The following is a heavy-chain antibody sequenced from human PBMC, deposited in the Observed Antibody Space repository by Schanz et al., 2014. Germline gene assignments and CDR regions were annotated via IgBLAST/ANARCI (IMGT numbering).Heavy chain of an antibody. CDR2: ISNTGTFI. V-gene: IGHV3-11*01. D-gene: IGHD1-1*01. CDR3: VRDAYLQIRGTVFDS. Sequence: QVQLVESGGGLVKPGGSLRLSCAASGFTFSDHYMAWIRQAPGKGLEWVSIISNTGTFIYYADSVRGRFVISRDNVKSSLFLQMKGLRAEDTAVYYCVRDAYLQIRGTVFDSWGPGNLVTVSS. CDR1: GFTFSDHY. J-gene: IGHJ4*02.